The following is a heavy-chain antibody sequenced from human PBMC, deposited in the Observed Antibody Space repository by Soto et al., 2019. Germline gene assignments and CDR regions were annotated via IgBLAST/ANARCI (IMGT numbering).Heavy chain of an antibody. Sequence: GGSLRLSCAASGLNFEKCSMNWVRQPPGKGPEWLASISPSSTYIRYADSVKGRFTISRDNARNSLSLQMMNLRADDTAIYYCATDTGDIEVVPATTWGQGTLVTVPS. J-gene: IGHJ4*02. CDR2: ISPSSTYI. D-gene: IGHD2-15*01. V-gene: IGHV3-21*04. CDR1: GLNFEKCS. CDR3: ATDTGDIEVVPATT.